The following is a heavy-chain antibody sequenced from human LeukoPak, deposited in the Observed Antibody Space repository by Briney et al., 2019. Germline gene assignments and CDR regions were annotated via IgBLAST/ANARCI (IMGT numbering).Heavy chain of an antibody. J-gene: IGHJ4*02. CDR1: GFTFDDYA. Sequence: GGSLRLSCAASGFTFDDYAMHWVRQAPEKGLEWVSGISWNSGSIGYADSVKGRFTISRDNAKNSLYLQMNSLRAEDTALYYCAKVRYYYGSGYFDYWGQGTLVTVSS. D-gene: IGHD3-10*01. CDR3: AKVRYYYGSGYFDY. CDR2: ISWNSGSI. V-gene: IGHV3-9*01.